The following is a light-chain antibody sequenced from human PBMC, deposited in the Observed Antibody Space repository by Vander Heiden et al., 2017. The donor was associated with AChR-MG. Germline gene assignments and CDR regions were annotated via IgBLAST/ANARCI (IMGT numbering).Light chain of an antibody. J-gene: IGKJ2*01. CDR3: QQYNNWLPYT. Sequence: EIVMTQSPATLSVSLGERATLSCRASQSVSRNLAWYQQKPGQAPRLLIYSASTRSTGIPDRFSGSGSGTEFTLTISSLQSEDSAVYYCQQYNNWLPYTFGQGTKLEI. CDR2: SAS. V-gene: IGKV3-15*01. CDR1: QSVSRN.